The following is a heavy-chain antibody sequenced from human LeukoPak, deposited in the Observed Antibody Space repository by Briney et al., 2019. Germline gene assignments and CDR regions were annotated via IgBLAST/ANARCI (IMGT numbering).Heavy chain of an antibody. J-gene: IGHJ4*02. CDR3: ARVSMVRGVIMSRNYFDY. V-gene: IGHV1-2*02. Sequence: ASVKVSCKASGYTFTGYYMHWVRQAPGQGLEWMGWINPNSGGTNYAQKFQGRVTMTRDTSISTAYMELSSLRSEDTAVYYCARVSMVRGVIMSRNYFDYWGQGTLVTVSS. CDR1: GYTFTGYY. CDR2: INPNSGGT. D-gene: IGHD3-10*01.